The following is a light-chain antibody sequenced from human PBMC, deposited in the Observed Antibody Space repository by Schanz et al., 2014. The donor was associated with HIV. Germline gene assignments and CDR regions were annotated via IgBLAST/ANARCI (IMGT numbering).Light chain of an antibody. CDR2: DVD. V-gene: IGLV2-14*03. Sequence: QSALTQPASVSGSPGQSITISCTGTSSDLGGYNYVSWYQQHPGKAPKLILYDVDNRPAGVSNRFSGSKSGNTASLTISGLLAEDEASYYCGSYKSASFPWVFGGGTKLTVL. CDR1: SSDLGGYNY. CDR3: GSYKSASFPWV. J-gene: IGLJ3*02.